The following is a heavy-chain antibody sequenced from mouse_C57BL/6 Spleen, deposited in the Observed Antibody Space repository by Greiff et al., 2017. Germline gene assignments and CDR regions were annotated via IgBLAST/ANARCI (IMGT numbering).Heavy chain of an antibody. Sequence: EVQLQESGGGLVKPGGSLKLSCAASGFTFSDYGMHWVRQAPEKGLEWVAYISSGSSTIYYADTVKGRFTISRDNAKNTLFLQMTSLRSEDTAMYYCARRWLPPSYAMDYWGQGTSVTVSS. D-gene: IGHD2-2*01. V-gene: IGHV5-17*01. J-gene: IGHJ4*01. CDR3: ARRWLPPSYAMDY. CDR2: ISSGSSTI. CDR1: GFTFSDYG.